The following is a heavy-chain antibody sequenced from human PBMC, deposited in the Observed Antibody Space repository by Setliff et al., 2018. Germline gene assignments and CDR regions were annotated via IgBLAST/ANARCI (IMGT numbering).Heavy chain of an antibody. CDR1: GYNFKTYA. J-gene: IGHJ1*01. CDR2: ISLYDGHT. V-gene: IGHV1-18*01. CDR3: ARGNPAERYEY. D-gene: IGHD5-12*01. Sequence: GASVKVSCKASGYNFKTYAISWVRQAPRQGLEWMGFISLYDGHTNYAQNFQGRLTVTTDTSTSTAYMELSSLRFDDTAVYYCARGNPAERYEYWGQGTLVTVSS.